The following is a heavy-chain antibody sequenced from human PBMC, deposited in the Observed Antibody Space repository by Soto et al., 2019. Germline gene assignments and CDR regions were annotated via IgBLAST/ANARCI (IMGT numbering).Heavy chain of an antibody. D-gene: IGHD6-19*01. Sequence: PSETLSLTCTVSGGSISSYYWSWIRQPPGKGLEWIGYIYYSGSTNYNPSLKSRVTISVDTSKNQFSLKLSSVTAADTAVYYCARGYTGYSSGWYLRTNAFDIWGQGTMVTVSS. V-gene: IGHV4-59*01. CDR2: IYYSGST. J-gene: IGHJ3*02. CDR3: ARGYTGYSSGWYLRTNAFDI. CDR1: GGSISSYY.